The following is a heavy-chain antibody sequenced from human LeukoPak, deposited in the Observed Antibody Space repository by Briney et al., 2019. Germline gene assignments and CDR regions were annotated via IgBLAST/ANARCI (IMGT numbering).Heavy chain of an antibody. CDR2: ISYDGSNK. V-gene: IGHV3-30-3*01. CDR3: ARVPVNTMVRGVRPFGY. J-gene: IGHJ4*02. CDR1: GFTFSSYA. Sequence: PGGSLRLSCAASGFTFSSYAMHWVRQAPGKGLEWVAVISYDGSNKYYADSVKGRFTIFRDNSKNTLYLQMNSLRAEDTAVYYCARVPVNTMVRGVRPFGYWGQGTLVTVSS. D-gene: IGHD3-10*01.